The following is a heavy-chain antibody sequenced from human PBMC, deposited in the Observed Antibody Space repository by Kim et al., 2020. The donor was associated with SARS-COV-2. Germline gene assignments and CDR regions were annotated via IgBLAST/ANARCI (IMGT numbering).Heavy chain of an antibody. Sequence: SETLSLTCTGSGGSISSGAYYWSWIRQYPGKGLEYIGYIYYSGSTYYNPSLKSRVTISVDTSKSQFSLKLSSVTAADTAVYYCARDNQYSNSPWFEPCGQGTVVTVSS. CDR1: GGSISSGAYY. J-gene: IGHJ5*02. CDR3: ARDNQYSNSPWFEP. V-gene: IGHV4-31*03. D-gene: IGHD6-6*01. CDR2: IYYSGST.